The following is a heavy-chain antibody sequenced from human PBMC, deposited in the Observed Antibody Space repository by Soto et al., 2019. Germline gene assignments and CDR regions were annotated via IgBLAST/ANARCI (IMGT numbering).Heavy chain of an antibody. D-gene: IGHD6-6*01. J-gene: IGHJ5*02. CDR1: GFSFTGYY. Sequence: ASVKVSCKASGFSFTGYYIHWLRQAPGQGLEWMGWINAHSGGTEYAQKFQGSVTLTRDTSIATAYLTLTSLTSDDTALYYCAKDLTRQLAYWLDPWGQGTLVTVS. CDR3: AKDLTRQLAYWLDP. V-gene: IGHV1-2*02. CDR2: INAHSGGT.